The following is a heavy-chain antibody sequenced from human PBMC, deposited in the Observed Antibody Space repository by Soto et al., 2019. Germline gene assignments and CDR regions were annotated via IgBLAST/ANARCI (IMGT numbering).Heavy chain of an antibody. Sequence: HPGGSLRLSCAASGFTFSSYAMSWVRQAPGKGLEWVSAISGSGGSTYYADSVKGRFTISRDNAKNTLYLQMNSLRAEDTAVYYCARVTMVRGVIITEDYWGQGTLVTVSS. J-gene: IGHJ4*02. CDR2: ISGSGGST. CDR1: GFTFSSYA. D-gene: IGHD3-10*01. CDR3: ARVTMVRGVIITEDY. V-gene: IGHV3-23*01.